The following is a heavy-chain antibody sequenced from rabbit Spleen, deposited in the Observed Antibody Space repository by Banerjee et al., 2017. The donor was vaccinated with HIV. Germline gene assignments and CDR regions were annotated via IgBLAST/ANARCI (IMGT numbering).Heavy chain of an antibody. CDR1: GFSFSSSDY. D-gene: IGHD8-1*01. CDR3: ARDSGSSFSSYGMDL. V-gene: IGHV1S40*01. Sequence: QSLEESGGDLVKPGASLTLTCTASGFSFSSSDYMCWVRQAPGKGLEWISCIAGSGSGFTYSATWAKGRFTISKTSSTTVTLQMTSLTAADTATYFCARDSGSSFSSYGMDLWGQGTLVTVS. CDR2: IAGSGSGFT. J-gene: IGHJ6*01.